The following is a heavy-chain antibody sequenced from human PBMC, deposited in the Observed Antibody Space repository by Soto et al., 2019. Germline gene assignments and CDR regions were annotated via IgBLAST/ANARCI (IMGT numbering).Heavy chain of an antibody. CDR2: IWFDGSNK. CDR1: GFTFSSYG. Sequence: QVQLVESGGGVVQPGGSLRLSCSVSGFTFSSYGLHWVRQAPGKGLEWVAVIWFDGSNKFYADSVKGRFTISRDNSKDRLYLLMNSGRAEDTVFFYCARVPSNIGVCSISPAFYYGDVGGKGPWFTFSS. V-gene: IGHV3-33*01. CDR3: ARVPSNIGVCSISPAFYYGDV. D-gene: IGHD2-21*01. J-gene: IGHJ6*03.